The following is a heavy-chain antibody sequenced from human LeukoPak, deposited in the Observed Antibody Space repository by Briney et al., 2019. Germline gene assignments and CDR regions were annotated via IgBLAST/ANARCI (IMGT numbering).Heavy chain of an antibody. CDR3: ARRQALRGRHRAFDP. D-gene: IGHD6-25*01. Sequence: ASVKVSCKASGGTFSDYAVAWVRQAPGQGLEWLGGIIPMFGSAKYAQKFQGRVTIDTDESTTTVYLELTSLRSDDTAVYYCARRQALRGRHRAFDPWGQGTLVTVSS. CDR2: IIPMFGSA. J-gene: IGHJ5*02. CDR1: GGTFSDYA. V-gene: IGHV1-69*05.